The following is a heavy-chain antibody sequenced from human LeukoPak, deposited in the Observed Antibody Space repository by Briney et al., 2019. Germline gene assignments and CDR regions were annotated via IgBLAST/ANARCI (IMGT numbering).Heavy chain of an antibody. CDR3: ASGLTTLISGLFDY. CDR1: GFTFSSYA. D-gene: IGHD6-25*01. V-gene: IGHV3-48*04. Sequence: PGGSLRLSCAASGFTFSSYAMSWVRQAPGKGLEWVSYISSSGSTIYYADSVKGRFTISRDNAKNSLYLQMNSLRAEDTAVYYCASGLTTLISGLFDYWGQGTLVTVSS. J-gene: IGHJ4*02. CDR2: ISSSGSTI.